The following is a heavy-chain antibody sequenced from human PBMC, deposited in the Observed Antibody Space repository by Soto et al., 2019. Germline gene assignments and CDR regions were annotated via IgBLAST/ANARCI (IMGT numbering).Heavy chain of an antibody. V-gene: IGHV3-72*01. CDR1: GFTFSDHY. Sequence: GSLRLSCAVSGFTFSDHYMDWVRQAPGKGLEWVGRSRNKAERYITDYAASVRGRFTISRDDSKNSLYLEMNSLKTEDTAVYYFGRRTAAFDVWGKARMLPVSS. D-gene: IGHD5-18*01. J-gene: IGHJ3*01. CDR3: GRRTAAFDV. CDR2: SRNKAERYIT.